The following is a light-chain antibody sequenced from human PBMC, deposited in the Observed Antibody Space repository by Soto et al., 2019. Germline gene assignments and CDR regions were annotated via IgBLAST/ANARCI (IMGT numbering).Light chain of an antibody. J-gene: IGKJ4*01. CDR2: GAS. CDR3: QQYQNWPPLT. Sequence: EVLMTQSPATLSVSPGERVTLSCRASQSININLAWYQQKPGQAPRVLFYGASSRASGIPDRFSGSGSGTDFTLTISRLEHDDFAFYYCQQYQNWPPLTFGGGTRVEIK. V-gene: IGKV3D-15*01. CDR1: QSININ.